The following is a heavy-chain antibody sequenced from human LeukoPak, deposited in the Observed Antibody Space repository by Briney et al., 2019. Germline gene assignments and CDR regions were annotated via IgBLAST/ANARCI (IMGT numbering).Heavy chain of an antibody. D-gene: IGHD1-26*01. CDR2: IRYDGSSE. J-gene: IGHJ6*03. Sequence: GGSLRLSCAASGFTFSSYGMHWVRQAPGKGLEWVTFIRYDGSSEYYADSVKGRFFISRDNSKSTLYLQMNSLSTEDTAIYYCAKINGATSPNYYYYYMDVWGKGTPVTISS. CDR1: GFTFSSYG. CDR3: AKINGATSPNYYYYYMDV. V-gene: IGHV3-30*02.